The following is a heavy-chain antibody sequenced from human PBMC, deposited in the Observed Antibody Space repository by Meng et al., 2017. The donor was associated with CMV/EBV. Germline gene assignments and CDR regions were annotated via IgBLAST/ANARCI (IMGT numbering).Heavy chain of an antibody. CDR3: ARAWVGEEYYFDY. CDR1: GYTFISYG. J-gene: IGHJ4*02. CDR2: ISAYNGNT. Sequence: QVQRVPSGAGVEKPGVSVKVSCKASGYTFISYGISWVRQAPGQGLEWMGWISAYNGNTNYAQKLQGRVTMTTDTSTSTAYMELRSLRSDDTAVYYCARAWVGEEYYFDYWGQGTLVTVSS. V-gene: IGHV1-18*01. D-gene: IGHD3-10*01.